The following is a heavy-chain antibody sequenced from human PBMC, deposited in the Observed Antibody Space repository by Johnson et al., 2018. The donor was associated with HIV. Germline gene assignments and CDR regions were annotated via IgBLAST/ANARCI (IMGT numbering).Heavy chain of an antibody. CDR1: GFTFSSYA. J-gene: IGHJ3*02. D-gene: IGHD3-9*01. V-gene: IGHV3-30-3*01. CDR2: ISYDGSNK. CDR3: ARVLTTRGAFDI. Sequence: QVQLVESGGGVVQPGRSLRLSCAASGFTFSSYAMHWVRQAPGKGLEWVAVISYDGSNKYYADSVKGRFTISRDNSKNTLYLQINSLRAEDTAVYYCARVLTTRGAFDIWGQGTMVTVSS.